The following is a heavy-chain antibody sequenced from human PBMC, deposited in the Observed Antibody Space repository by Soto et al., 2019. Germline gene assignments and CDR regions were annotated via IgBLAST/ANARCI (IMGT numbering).Heavy chain of an antibody. Sequence: GGSLRLSCAASGFTFSSYSMNWVRQAPGKGLEWVSYISSSSSTIYYADSVKGRFTISRANAKNSLYLQMNSLRAEDTAVYYCARDGLYGSGSYFVPPFFDIWGQGTMVTVSS. CDR1: GFTFSSYS. CDR2: ISSSSSTI. V-gene: IGHV3-48*01. J-gene: IGHJ3*02. D-gene: IGHD3-10*01. CDR3: ARDGLYGSGSYFVPPFFDI.